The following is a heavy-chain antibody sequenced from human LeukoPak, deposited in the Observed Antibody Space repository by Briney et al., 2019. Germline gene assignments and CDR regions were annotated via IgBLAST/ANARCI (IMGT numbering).Heavy chain of an antibody. V-gene: IGHV3-7*03. CDR2: IKQDGRDK. CDR1: GFTFR. Sequence: GGSLRLSCAASGFTFRMSWVRQAPGKGLEWVANIKQDGRDKYYVDSVKGRLTISRDNAKNSLYLQMNSLRAEDTAVYYCARVDGHAHWFDPWGQGTLVTVSS. CDR3: ARVDGHAHWFDP. J-gene: IGHJ5*02.